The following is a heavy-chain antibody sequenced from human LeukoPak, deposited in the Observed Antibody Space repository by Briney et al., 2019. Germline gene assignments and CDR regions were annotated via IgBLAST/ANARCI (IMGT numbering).Heavy chain of an antibody. J-gene: IGHJ4*02. D-gene: IGHD3-22*01. CDR1: GFTFHRNA. CDR2: IYGNGLGT. Sequence: GSLRPSCAAPGFTFHRNAMNWVRQAPGKGPEWVAAIYGNGLGTYYADSVKGRFDISRDNSRNTLYLQMNSLRIEDTAFYYCAKDANYLRSSGYLVPIDFWGQGTLVTVSA. V-gene: IGHV3-23*05. CDR3: AKDANYLRSSGYLVPIDF.